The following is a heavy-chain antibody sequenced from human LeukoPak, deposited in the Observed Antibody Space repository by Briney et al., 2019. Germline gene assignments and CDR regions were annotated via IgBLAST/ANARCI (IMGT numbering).Heavy chain of an antibody. CDR1: GASISSSY. J-gene: IGHJ5*02. CDR3: ARGQPQRYSSGWYVNWFDP. D-gene: IGHD6-19*01. V-gene: IGHV4-59*01. Sequence: SETLSLTCTVSGASISSSYWSWTRQPPGKGLEWIGYIYYSGTTKYNPSLKSRVTISVDTSKNQFSLKVNSVAAADTAVYYCARGQPQRYSSGWYVNWFDPWGQGTLVTVSS. CDR2: IYYSGTT.